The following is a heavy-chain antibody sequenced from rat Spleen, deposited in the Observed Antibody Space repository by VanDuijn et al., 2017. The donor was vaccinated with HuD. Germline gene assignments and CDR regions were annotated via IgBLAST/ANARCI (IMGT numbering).Heavy chain of an antibody. V-gene: IGHV5S13*01. CDR3: ARQIYYYSYYFDY. CDR2: ISTGGGNT. Sequence: EVQLVESGGGLVQPGRSLKLSCVASGFTFSNYDMAWVRQAPTKGLEWIAFISTGGGNTYYRDSVKGRFTISRDNAKNTQYLQMDSLRSEDTATYYCARQIYYYSYYFDYWDQGVMVTVSS. CDR1: GFTFSNYD. D-gene: IGHD1-2*01. J-gene: IGHJ2*01.